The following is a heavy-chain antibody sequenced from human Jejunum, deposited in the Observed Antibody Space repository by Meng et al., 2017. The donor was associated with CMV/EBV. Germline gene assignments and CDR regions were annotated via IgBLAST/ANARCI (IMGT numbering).Heavy chain of an antibody. Sequence: FTFRTYSMNWVRQGPGKGLEWVSSISSASSHIYYADSVKGRFTISRDNAKNSLYLQMNSLRAEDTAVYYCARDAGGVVVPAAPDYWGQGTRVTVSS. CDR1: FTFRTYS. D-gene: IGHD2-2*01. V-gene: IGHV3-21*01. J-gene: IGHJ4*02. CDR3: ARDAGGVVVPAAPDY. CDR2: ISSASSHI.